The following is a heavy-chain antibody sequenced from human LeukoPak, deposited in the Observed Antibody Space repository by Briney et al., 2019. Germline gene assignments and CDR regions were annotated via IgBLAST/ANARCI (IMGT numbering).Heavy chain of an antibody. CDR2: IYYSGNS. CDR1: GGSISSSNYY. D-gene: IGHD1-20*01. V-gene: IGHV4-39*01. CDR3: ARGLRYNWNAAPATPPPFDY. Sequence: SETLSLTCTVSGGSISSSNYYWGWIRQPPGKGLEWIGSIYYSGNSYYNPSLKSRVTISVDTSKNQFSLKLSSVTAADPAVYYCARGLRYNWNAAPATPPPFDYWGQGTLVTVSS. J-gene: IGHJ4*02.